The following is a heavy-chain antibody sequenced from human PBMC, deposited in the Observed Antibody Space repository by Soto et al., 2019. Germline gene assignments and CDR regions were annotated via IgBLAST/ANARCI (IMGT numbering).Heavy chain of an antibody. CDR3: ATDKHTGYSSSWNY. CDR2: FDPEDGET. J-gene: IGHJ4*02. CDR1: GYTLTELS. D-gene: IGHD6-13*01. Sequence: ASVKVSCKVSGYTLTELSMHWVRQAPGKGLEWMGGFDPEDGETIYAQKFQGRVNMTEDTSTDTAYMELSSLRSEDTAVYYCATDKHTGYSSSWNYWGQGTLVTVSS. V-gene: IGHV1-24*01.